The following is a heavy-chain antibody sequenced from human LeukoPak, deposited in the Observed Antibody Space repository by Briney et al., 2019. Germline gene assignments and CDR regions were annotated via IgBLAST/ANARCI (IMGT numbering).Heavy chain of an antibody. D-gene: IGHD3-10*01. CDR1: GGSITNYY. CDR2: IYTSGST. CDR3: ARDNNYYGSGSYHDY. V-gene: IGHV4-4*07. J-gene: IGHJ4*02. Sequence: SETLSLTCTVSGGSITNYYRSWIRQPPGKGLEWIGRIYTSGSTNYNPSLKSRVTMSVDTSKNQFSLKLSSVTAADTAVYYCARDNNYYGSGSYHDYWGQGTLVTVSS.